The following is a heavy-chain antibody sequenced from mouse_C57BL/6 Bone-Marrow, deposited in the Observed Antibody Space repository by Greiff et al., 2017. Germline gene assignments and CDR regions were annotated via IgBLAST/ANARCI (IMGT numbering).Heavy chain of an antibody. CDR3: ARRGNWNDY. CDR2: ISSGGSYT. J-gene: IGHJ2*01. D-gene: IGHD4-1*01. CDR1: GFIFSSYG. Sequence: EVKLVESGGDLVKPGGSLKLSCAASGFIFSSYGLSWVRQTPDKRLEWVATISSGGSYTYYPDSVKGRVTISRDNAKNTLYLQMSSLKSEDTAMYYCARRGNWNDYWSQDTTLTVSS. V-gene: IGHV5-6*02.